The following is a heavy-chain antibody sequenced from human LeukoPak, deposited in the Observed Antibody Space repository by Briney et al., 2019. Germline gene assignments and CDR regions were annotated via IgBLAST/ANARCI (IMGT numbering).Heavy chain of an antibody. CDR3: AREGGGDYYDSSGYYYAGAFDI. CDR1: GFTFRNYW. V-gene: IGHV3-7*01. Sequence: PGGSLRLSCAASGFTFRNYWMSWVRQAPGKGLEWVANIKQDGSEKYYVDSVKGRFTISRDNAKNSLYLQMNSLRAEDTAVYYCAREGGGDYYDSSGYYYAGAFDIWGQGTMVTVSS. CDR2: IKQDGSEK. J-gene: IGHJ3*02. D-gene: IGHD3-22*01.